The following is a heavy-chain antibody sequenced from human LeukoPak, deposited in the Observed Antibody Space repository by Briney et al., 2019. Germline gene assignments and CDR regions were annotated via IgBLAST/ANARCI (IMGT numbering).Heavy chain of an antibody. CDR2: IIPILGIA. V-gene: IGHV1-69*04. D-gene: IGHD3-3*01. CDR1: GGTFSSYA. Sequence: SVKVSCKASGGTFSSYAINWVRQAPGQGLEWMGRIIPILGIANYAQKFQGGVTITADKSTSTAYMELSSLRAEDTAVYYCARDETSVIWSGYQIFDYWGQGTLVTVSS. CDR3: ARDETSVIWSGYQIFDY. J-gene: IGHJ4*02.